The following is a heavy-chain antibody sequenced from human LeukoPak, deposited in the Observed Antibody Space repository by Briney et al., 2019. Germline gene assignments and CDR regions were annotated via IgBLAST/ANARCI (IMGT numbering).Heavy chain of an antibody. CDR2: ISVSGNT. D-gene: IGHD2-21*01. CDR1: GSTLTSNA. J-gene: IGHJ4*02. CDR3: AKVPVTTCSGAYCYPFDY. Sequence: GGSWRLSGQALGSTLTSNALSWAPKPPGKGLDWVSAISVSGNTYHADSVKGRFTISRDSSKNTLYLQMNRLRAEDAAVYYCAKVPVTTCSGAYCYPFDYWGQGTLVTVSS. V-gene: IGHV3-23*01.